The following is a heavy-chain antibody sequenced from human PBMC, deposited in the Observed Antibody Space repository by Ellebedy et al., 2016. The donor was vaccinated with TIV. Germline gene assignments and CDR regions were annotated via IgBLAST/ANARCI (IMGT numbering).Heavy chain of an antibody. D-gene: IGHD6-6*01. J-gene: IGHJ6*02. Sequence: ASVKVSCKASGHTFTSYGISWVRQAPGQGLEWMGWISAYNGNTNYAQKLQGRVTMTTDTSTSTAYMELRSLRSDDTAVYYCARDLRDSSSSRYYYGMDVWGQGTTVTVSS. CDR1: GHTFTSYG. V-gene: IGHV1-18*04. CDR2: ISAYNGNT. CDR3: ARDLRDSSSSRYYYGMDV.